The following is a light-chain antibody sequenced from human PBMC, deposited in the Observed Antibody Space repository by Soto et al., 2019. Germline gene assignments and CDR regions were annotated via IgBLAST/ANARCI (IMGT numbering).Light chain of an antibody. J-gene: IGLJ3*02. CDR3: SSYTTTSTLV. CDR1: SSDVGGYDY. CDR2: DVY. V-gene: IGLV2-14*03. Sequence: QSALTQPASVSGSPGQSITISCTGTSSDVGGYDYVSWFQQYPGKAPSLMIYDVYRRPSGVSYRFSGSKSGNTASLTISGLQAEDEADYYCSSYTTTSTLVFGGGTQLTVL.